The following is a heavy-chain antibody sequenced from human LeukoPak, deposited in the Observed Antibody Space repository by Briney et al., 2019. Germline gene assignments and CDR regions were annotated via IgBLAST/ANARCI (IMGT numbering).Heavy chain of an antibody. CDR1: GFTFGDYT. Sequence: GGSLRLSCTASGFTFGDYTMSWFRQAPGKGLEWVGFIRKKANGGTTEYAASVKGRFTISRDDSKSIAYLQMNSLKTEDTAVYYCTTLDYYYYMDVWGKGTTVTVSS. CDR2: IRKKANGGTT. J-gene: IGHJ6*03. V-gene: IGHV3-49*03. CDR3: TTLDYYYYMDV.